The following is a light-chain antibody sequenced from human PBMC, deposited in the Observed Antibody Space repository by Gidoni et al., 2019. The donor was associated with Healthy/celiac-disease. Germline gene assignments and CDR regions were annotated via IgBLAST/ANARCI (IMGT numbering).Light chain of an antibody. CDR2: GAS. Sequence: EIVMTQSPATLSVSPGERATLSCRASQSVSSNLAWYQQKPGQAPRHLIYGASTRATGIPARFSGSGSGTEFTLTISSLQSEDFAVYYCQQYNNWPTWTFXQXTKVEIK. V-gene: IGKV3-15*01. CDR3: QQYNNWPTWT. CDR1: QSVSSN. J-gene: IGKJ1*01.